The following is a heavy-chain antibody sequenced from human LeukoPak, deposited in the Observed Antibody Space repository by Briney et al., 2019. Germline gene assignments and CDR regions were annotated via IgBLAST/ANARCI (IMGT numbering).Heavy chain of an antibody. V-gene: IGHV3-49*03. D-gene: IGHD2/OR15-2a*01. J-gene: IGHJ6*04. Sequence: GGTLRLTCTASGGTFGGDAISWSRHAQQPGMDLEGFGSSYDYGGTTGYAASVKGRFTIARDDSKSTPYRQSNSLKSADTAVYYCTRALWRTLEGYYYYYVGMDVWGKGTTVTVS. CDR2: GSSYDYGGTT. CDR3: TRALWRTLEGYYYYYVGMDV. CDR1: GGTFGGDA.